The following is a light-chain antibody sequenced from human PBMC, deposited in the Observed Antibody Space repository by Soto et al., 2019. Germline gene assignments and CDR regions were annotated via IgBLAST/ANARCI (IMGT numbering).Light chain of an antibody. CDR1: QSVSSSY. V-gene: IGKV3-20*01. Sequence: EIVSTQSPGTLSLSPGERVTLSCRASQSVSSSYLAWYQQKPGQAPRLLIYGASIRATGIPDRFSGSGSGTDFTLTLNRLEPEDFAVYYCQQYGSSPGTFGQGTKV. CDR2: GAS. CDR3: QQYGSSPGT. J-gene: IGKJ1*01.